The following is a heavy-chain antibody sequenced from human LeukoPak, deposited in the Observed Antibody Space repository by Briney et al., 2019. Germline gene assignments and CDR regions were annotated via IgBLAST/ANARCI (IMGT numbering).Heavy chain of an antibody. J-gene: IGHJ4*02. CDR1: GGSISSYY. Sequence: SETLSLTCTVSGGSISSYYWSWIRQPAGKGLEWIGSIYYSGSTYYNPSLKSRVTISVDTSKNQFSLKLSSVTAADTAVYYCARHFKSAAEQLVGYFDYWGQGTLVTVSS. V-gene: IGHV4-59*05. CDR3: ARHFKSAAEQLVGYFDY. D-gene: IGHD6-6*01. CDR2: IYYSGST.